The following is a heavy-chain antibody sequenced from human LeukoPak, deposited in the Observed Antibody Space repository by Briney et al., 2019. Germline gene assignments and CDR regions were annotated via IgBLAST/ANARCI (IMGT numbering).Heavy chain of an antibody. J-gene: IGHJ6*02. CDR3: ARGDYYGSGSYLYVMDV. V-gene: IGHV1-8*01. Sequence: GASVKVSCKASGYTFTSYDINWVRQATGQGLEWMGWMNPNSGNTGYAQKFQGRVTMTRDTSISTAYMELRSLRSEDTAVYYCARGDYYGSGSYLYVMDVWGQGTTVTVSS. CDR2: MNPNSGNT. CDR1: GYTFTSYD. D-gene: IGHD3-10*01.